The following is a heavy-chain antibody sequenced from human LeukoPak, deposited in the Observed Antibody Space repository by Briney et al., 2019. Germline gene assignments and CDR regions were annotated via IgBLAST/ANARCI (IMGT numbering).Heavy chain of an antibody. J-gene: IGHJ2*01. CDR2: ISAYNGNT. Sequence: ASVKVSCKASGYTFTSYGISLVRQAPGRGLEWMGWISAYNGNTNYAQKLQGRVTMTTDTSTSTAYMELRSLRSDDTAVYYCARDRNRYWYLDLWGRGTLVTVSS. CDR1: GYTFTSYG. V-gene: IGHV1-18*01. D-gene: IGHD1-14*01. CDR3: ARDRNRYWYLDL.